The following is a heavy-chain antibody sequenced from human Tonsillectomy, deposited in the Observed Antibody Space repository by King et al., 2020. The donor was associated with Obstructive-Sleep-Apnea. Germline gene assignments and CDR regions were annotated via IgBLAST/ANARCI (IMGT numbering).Heavy chain of an antibody. CDR1: GGSISSYY. Sequence: QLQESGPGLVKPSETLSLTCTVSGGSISSYYWSWIRQPPGKGLEGIGYIYYSGSTNYNPSLKSRVTISVDTSKNQFSLKLSSVTAADTAVYYCARVGDSSGYYSINWYFDLWGRGTLVTVSS. V-gene: IGHV4-59*01. CDR2: IYYSGST. D-gene: IGHD3-22*01. CDR3: ARVGDSSGYYSINWYFDL. J-gene: IGHJ2*01.